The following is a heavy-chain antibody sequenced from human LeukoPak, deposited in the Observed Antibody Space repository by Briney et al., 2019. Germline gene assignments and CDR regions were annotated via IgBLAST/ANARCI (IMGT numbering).Heavy chain of an antibody. Sequence: SVKVSCKTSGGTFSSYAISWVRQAPGQGLEWMGGIIPIFGTANYAQKFQGRVTITADESTSTAYMELSSLRSEDTAVYYCAREGNSGSYSSIDYWGQGTLVTVSS. V-gene: IGHV1-69*01. D-gene: IGHD1-26*01. J-gene: IGHJ4*02. CDR3: AREGNSGSYSSIDY. CDR1: GGTFSSYA. CDR2: IIPIFGTA.